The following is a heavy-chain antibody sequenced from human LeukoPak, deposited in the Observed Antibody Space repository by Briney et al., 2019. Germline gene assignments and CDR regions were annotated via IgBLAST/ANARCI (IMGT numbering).Heavy chain of an antibody. CDR2: IYYTGST. CDR1: GGSVSSTEFY. J-gene: IGHJ4*02. D-gene: IGHD3-9*01. CDR3: ARLSKGRYFDYIFDN. V-gene: IGHV4-39*01. Sequence: SETLSLTCTVSGGSVSSTEFYWGWIRQPPGKGLQWIGNIYYTGSTYYNPSLNSRVAMSVDTSQNQFFLKMASVTAADTAVYYCARLSKGRYFDYIFDNWGQGTLVTVSS.